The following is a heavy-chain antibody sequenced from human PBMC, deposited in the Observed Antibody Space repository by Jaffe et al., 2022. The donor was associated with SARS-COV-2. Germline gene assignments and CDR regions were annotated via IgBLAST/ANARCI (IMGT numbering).Heavy chain of an antibody. J-gene: IGHJ4*02. V-gene: IGHV3-23*01. CDR1: GFTFSNYA. CDR2: ISTSGINT. Sequence: EVQLLESGGGLVQPGGSLRLSCAASGFTFSNYAMSWVRQAPGKGLEWVSSISTSGINTYYPDSVKGRFSISRDNSKNTLYLQMNSLRAEDTAVYYCARRAAPRTAGGFDYWGPGTLVTVSS. CDR3: ARRAAPRTAGGFDY. D-gene: IGHD6-13*01.